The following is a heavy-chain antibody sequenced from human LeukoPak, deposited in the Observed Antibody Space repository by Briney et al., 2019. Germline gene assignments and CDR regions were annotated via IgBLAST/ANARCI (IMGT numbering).Heavy chain of an antibody. CDR2: VRYDGSNK. J-gene: IGHJ4*02. V-gene: IGHV3-30*02. CDR3: QKTAYDILTGYSN. CDR1: GLTFSTYI. D-gene: IGHD3-9*01. Sequence: GGSLRLSCAASGLTFSTYIMNWVRQAPGKGLEQVAFVRYDGSNKYYADFVKSRLTIFRDNSKNKQYLQMNSLNAAAKHVFFRQKTAYDILTGYSNWGQGTLVTVSS.